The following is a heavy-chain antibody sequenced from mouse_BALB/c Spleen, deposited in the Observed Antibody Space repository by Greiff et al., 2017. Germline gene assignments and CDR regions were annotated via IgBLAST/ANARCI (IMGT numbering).Heavy chain of an antibody. CDR3: ARSYDYLFDY. J-gene: IGHJ2*01. Sequence: EVHLVESGGGLVKPGGSLKLSCAASGFTFSSYAMSWVRQTPEKRLEWVASISSGGSTYYPDSVKGRFTISRDNARNILYLQMSSLRSEDTAMYYCARSYDYLFDYWGQGTTLTVAS. V-gene: IGHV5-6-5*01. CDR1: GFTFSSYA. D-gene: IGHD2-4*01. CDR2: ISSGGST.